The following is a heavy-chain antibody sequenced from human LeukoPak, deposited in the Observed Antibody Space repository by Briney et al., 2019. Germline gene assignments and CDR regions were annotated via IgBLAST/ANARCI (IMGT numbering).Heavy chain of an antibody. CDR3: ARGIQLWYNWFDP. Sequence: SETLSLTCAVYGGSFSGYYWSWIRQPPGKGLEWIGEINHSGSTNYNPSLKSRVTISVDTSKNQFSLKLSSVTAADTAVYYCARGIQLWYNWFDPWGQRTLVTVSS. CDR2: INHSGST. V-gene: IGHV4-34*01. D-gene: IGHD5-18*01. J-gene: IGHJ5*02. CDR1: GGSFSGYY.